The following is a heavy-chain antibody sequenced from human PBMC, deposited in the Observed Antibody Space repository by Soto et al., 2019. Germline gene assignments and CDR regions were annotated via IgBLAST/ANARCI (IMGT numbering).Heavy chain of an antibody. J-gene: IGHJ4*02. CDR2: ISSSSSYI. CDR1: GFTFSSYS. V-gene: IGHV3-21*01. Sequence: EVQLVVSGGGLVKPGGSLRLSCAASGFTFSSYSMNWVRQAPGKGLEWVSSISSSSSYIYYADSVKGRFTISRDNAKNSLYLQMNSLRAEDTAVYYCARESDSSSWSDDYWGQGTLVTVSS. D-gene: IGHD6-13*01. CDR3: ARESDSSSWSDDY.